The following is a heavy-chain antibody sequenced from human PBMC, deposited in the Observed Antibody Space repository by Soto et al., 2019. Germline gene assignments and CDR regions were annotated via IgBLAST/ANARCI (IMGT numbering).Heavy chain of an antibody. D-gene: IGHD2-2*01. CDR3: ARSQGSSTSLEIYYYYYYGMDV. Sequence: QVQLVQSGAEVQKPGSSVKVSCKASGGTFSSYAISWMRQAPGQGLEWMGGIIPNSGTANYAQKFQGRVTITADESTSTAYMELSSLRSEDTAVYYCARSQGSSTSLEIYYYYYYGMDVWGQGTTVTVSS. J-gene: IGHJ6*02. CDR1: GGTFSSYA. V-gene: IGHV1-69*01. CDR2: IIPNSGTA.